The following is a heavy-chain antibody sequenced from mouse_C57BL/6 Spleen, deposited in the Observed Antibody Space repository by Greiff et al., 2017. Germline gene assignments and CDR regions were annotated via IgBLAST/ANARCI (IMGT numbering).Heavy chain of an antibody. D-gene: IGHD2-4*01. CDR1: GYTFTSYW. CDR3: ATPYYDYDVAWFAY. V-gene: IGHV1-74*01. CDR2: IHPSDSDT. Sequence: QVQLKQPGAELVKPGASVKVSCKASGYTFTSYWMHWVKQRPGQGLEWIGRIHPSDSDTNYNQKFKGKATLTVDKSSSTAYMQLSSLTSEDSAVYYCATPYYDYDVAWFAYWGQGTLVTVSA. J-gene: IGHJ3*01.